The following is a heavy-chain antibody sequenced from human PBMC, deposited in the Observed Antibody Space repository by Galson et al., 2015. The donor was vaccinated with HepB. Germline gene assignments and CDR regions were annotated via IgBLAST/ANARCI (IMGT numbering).Heavy chain of an antibody. J-gene: IGHJ4*02. CDR3: ARAVTTVTYFDY. Sequence: SLRLSCAASGFTVSSNYMSWVRQAPGKGLEWVSVIYSGGSTYYADSVKGRFTISRDNSKNTLYLQMNSLRAEDTAVYYCARAVTTVTYFDYWGQGTLVTVSS. V-gene: IGHV3-53*01. CDR2: IYSGGST. CDR1: GFTVSSNY. D-gene: IGHD4-17*01.